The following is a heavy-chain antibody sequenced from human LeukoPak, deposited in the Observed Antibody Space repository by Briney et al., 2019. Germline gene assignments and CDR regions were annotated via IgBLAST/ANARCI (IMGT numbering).Heavy chain of an antibody. Sequence: QPGLSLRLSCAASGFIFSSYGMNWVRQAPGKGLEWVSYISSSGTTIYYADSVKGRFTISRDNAKYSLHLQMDSLRADDTAVYSCARGGLGSWTFDSWGQGTLVTVSS. CDR1: GFIFSSYG. CDR3: ARGGLGSWTFDS. CDR2: ISSSGTTI. V-gene: IGHV3-48*04. J-gene: IGHJ4*02. D-gene: IGHD3-10*01.